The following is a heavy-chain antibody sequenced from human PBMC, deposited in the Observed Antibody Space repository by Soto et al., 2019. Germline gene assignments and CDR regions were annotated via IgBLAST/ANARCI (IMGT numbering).Heavy chain of an antibody. CDR2: IIPIVGTA. D-gene: IGHD4-17*01. J-gene: IGHJ4*02. Sequence: QVQLVQSGAEVKKPGSSVKVSCKASGGTFSSYAISWVRQAPGQGLEWMGGIIPIVGTANYAQKFQGRVTITADESTSTASMELSSLRSEDTAVYYCARRAPYGDYVDYWGQGTLVTVSS. V-gene: IGHV1-69*12. CDR3: ARRAPYGDYVDY. CDR1: GGTFSSYA.